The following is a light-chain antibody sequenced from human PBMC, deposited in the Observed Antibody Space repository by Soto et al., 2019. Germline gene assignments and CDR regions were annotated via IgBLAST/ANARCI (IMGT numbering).Light chain of an antibody. CDR3: SSCAGSNNYV. CDR1: SSDVGDYNY. CDR2: EVS. J-gene: IGLJ1*01. Sequence: QSALTQPPSASESPGQSVTISCTGISSDVGDYNYVSWHHHHPGKAPKVMIYEVSNRPSGVPDRFSGSKSGNTASLTVSGLQAEDEADYYCSSCAGSNNYVFGTGTKVTVL. V-gene: IGLV2-8*01.